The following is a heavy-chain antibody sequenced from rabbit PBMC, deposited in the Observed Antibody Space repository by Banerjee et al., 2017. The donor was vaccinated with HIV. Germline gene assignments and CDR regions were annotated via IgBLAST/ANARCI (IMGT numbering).Heavy chain of an antibody. CDR3: ARDLAGVVGWNFGL. J-gene: IGHJ6*01. D-gene: IGHD4-1*01. CDR1: GFSFSTDYW. CDR2: IYGGSSGST. V-gene: IGHV1S45*01. Sequence: QEQLEESGGDLVKPEGSLTLTCTASGFSFSTDYWICWVRQAPGKGLEWIACIYGGSSGSTYYASWAKGRFTISKTSSTTVTLQMTSLTAADTATYFCARDLAGVVGWNFGLWGPGTLVTVS.